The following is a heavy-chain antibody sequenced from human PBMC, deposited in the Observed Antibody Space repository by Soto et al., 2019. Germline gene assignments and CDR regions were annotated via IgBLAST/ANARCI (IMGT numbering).Heavy chain of an antibody. J-gene: IGHJ6*02. D-gene: IGHD3-10*01. V-gene: IGHV4-30-2*01. Sequence: PSETLSLTCAVSGGSISSGGYSWSWIRQPPGKGLEWIGYMYHSGSTYYNPSLKSRVTISIDRSKNQFSLKLSSVTATDTAVYYCARQGFGAINGLVDVWGQGTTVTVYS. CDR2: MYHSGST. CDR1: GGSISSGGYS. CDR3: ARQGFGAINGLVDV.